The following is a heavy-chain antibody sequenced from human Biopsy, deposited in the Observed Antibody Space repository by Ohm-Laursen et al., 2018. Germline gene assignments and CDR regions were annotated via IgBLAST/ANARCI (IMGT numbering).Heavy chain of an antibody. CDR2: MKLGGIEK. CDR3: ARDPIVGSKADGMDV. D-gene: IGHD1-26*01. J-gene: IGHJ6*02. Sequence: SLRLSCTASGFTFSRYWMTWVRQAPGKGLEWVAYMKLGGIEKYYLDSVKGRSTISRDNSKNTVYLQMNSLRTEDTAVYYCARDPIVGSKADGMDVWGQGTTVTVSS. CDR1: GFTFSRYW. V-gene: IGHV3-7*01.